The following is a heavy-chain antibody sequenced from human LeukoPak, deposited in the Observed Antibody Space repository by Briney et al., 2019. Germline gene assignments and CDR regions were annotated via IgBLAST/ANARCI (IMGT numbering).Heavy chain of an antibody. J-gene: IGHJ4*02. CDR3: ARATSTYSSSPY. CDR1: GYTFTGYY. CDR2: INPNSGGT. D-gene: IGHD6-6*01. V-gene: IGHV1-2*02. Sequence: ASVKVSCKASGYTFTGYYMHWVRQAPGQGLEWMGWINPNSGGTNYAQKLQGRVTMTTDTSTSTAYMELRSLRSDDTAVYYCARATSTYSSSPYWGQGTLVTVSS.